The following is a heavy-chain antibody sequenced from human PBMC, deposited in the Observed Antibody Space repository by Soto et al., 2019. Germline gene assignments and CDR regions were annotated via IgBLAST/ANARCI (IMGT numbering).Heavy chain of an antibody. Sequence: ASVKVSCKASGYTFTSYDMHWVRQAPGQGLEWMVIINPSSGSTTYAEKLQGRVTMTRDTSTSTIYMELSSVRSEDTAVYYCARIEVLRDAFDIWGQGTMVTVSS. J-gene: IGHJ3*02. CDR3: ARIEVLRDAFDI. CDR1: GYTFTSYD. CDR2: INPSSGST. V-gene: IGHV1-46*01. D-gene: IGHD3-16*01.